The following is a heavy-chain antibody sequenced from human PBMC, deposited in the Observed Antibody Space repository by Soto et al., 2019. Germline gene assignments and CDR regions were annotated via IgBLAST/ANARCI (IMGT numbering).Heavy chain of an antibody. CDR2: ISYDGSNK. J-gene: IGHJ6*02. Sequence: GGSLRLSCAASGFTFSSYGMHWVRQAPGKGLEWVAVISYDGSNKYYADSVKGRFTISRDNSKNTLYLQMNSLRAEDTAVYYCARGGLYSSSSGHGMDVWGQGTTVTVSS. CDR1: GFTFSSYG. D-gene: IGHD6-6*01. V-gene: IGHV3-30*03. CDR3: ARGGLYSSSSGHGMDV.